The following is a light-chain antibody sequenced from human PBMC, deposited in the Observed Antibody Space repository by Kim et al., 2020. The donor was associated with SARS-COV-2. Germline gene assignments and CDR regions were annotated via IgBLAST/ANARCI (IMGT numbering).Light chain of an antibody. CDR1: QDINNY. V-gene: IGKV1-16*01. J-gene: IGKJ4*01. CDR3: QQYSTYPLT. Sequence: ASVGDRVTITCRASQDINNYLAWVQQRPGNAPKSLIYAASSLESGVPSRFSGSASATEFTLTIDILQPEDFATYYCQQYSTYPLTFGGGTKVDIK. CDR2: AAS.